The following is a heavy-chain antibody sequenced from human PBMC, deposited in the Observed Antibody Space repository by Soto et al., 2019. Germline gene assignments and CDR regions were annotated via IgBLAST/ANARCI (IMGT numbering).Heavy chain of an antibody. CDR2: IVVGSGNT. D-gene: IGHD1-26*01. J-gene: IGHJ4*02. CDR1: GFTFTSSA. V-gene: IGHV1-58*01. Sequence: SVKVSCKASGFTFTSSAVQWVRQARGQRLEWIGWIVVGSGNTNYAQKFQERVTITRDMSTSTAYMEPSSLRSEDTAVYYCAADRVGASLPDYWGQGTLVTVSS. CDR3: AADRVGASLPDY.